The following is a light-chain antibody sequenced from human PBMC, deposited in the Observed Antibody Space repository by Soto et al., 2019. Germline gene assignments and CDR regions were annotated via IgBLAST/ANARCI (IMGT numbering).Light chain of an antibody. CDR2: AAS. CDR3: QQPKSYPLP. J-gene: IGKJ4*01. V-gene: IGKV1-9*01. Sequence: DIQLTQSPSFLSASVGDRGTITCRTSQGISSYLAWFQQKPGNAPQLLISAASTLQSGVPSRFSGSGSGTEFALTRSSLQPEDFATYYCQQPKSYPLPFGGGTKVEI. CDR1: QGISSY.